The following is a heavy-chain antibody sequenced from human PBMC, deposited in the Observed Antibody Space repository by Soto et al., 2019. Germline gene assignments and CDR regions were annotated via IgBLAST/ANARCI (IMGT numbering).Heavy chain of an antibody. CDR3: REGYSSRFDA. J-gene: IGHJ4*02. CDR1: AYRFSSSW. Sequence: GEPLKSSCKGTAYRFSSSWIGWVRQKPGKGLEWLGNVYPSDSDVRYSAAVDGQVTISADNSINNSYLQLLTLKASDTDIYYCREGYSSRFDAWGQGTRVTVSS. CDR2: VYPSDSDV. V-gene: IGHV5-51*01. D-gene: IGHD5-18*01.